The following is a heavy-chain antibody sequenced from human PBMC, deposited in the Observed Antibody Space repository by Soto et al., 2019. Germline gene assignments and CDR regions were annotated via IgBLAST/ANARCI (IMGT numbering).Heavy chain of an antibody. D-gene: IGHD6-6*01. CDR3: ARVIAARPHYYYYMDV. Sequence: SETLSLTCAVSSGSISSSNWWSWVRQPPGKGLEWIGEIYHSGSTNYNPSLKSRVTISVDKSKNQFSLKLSSVTAADTAVYYCARVIAARPHYYYYMDVWGKGTTVTVSS. CDR2: IYHSGST. CDR1: SGSISSSNW. J-gene: IGHJ6*03. V-gene: IGHV4-4*02.